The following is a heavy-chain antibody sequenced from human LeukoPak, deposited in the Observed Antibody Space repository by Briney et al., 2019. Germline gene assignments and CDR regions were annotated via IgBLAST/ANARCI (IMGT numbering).Heavy chain of an antibody. D-gene: IGHD3-22*01. CDR3: ARSLMTMIVVAYYFDY. Sequence: GGSLRLSCAASGFTFSSYSMNWVRQAPGKGLEWVSSISSSSSYIYYADSVKGRFTISRDNAKNSLYLQMNSLRAEDTAVYYCARSLMTMIVVAYYFDYWGQGTLVTVSS. CDR1: GFTFSSYS. CDR2: ISSSSSYI. J-gene: IGHJ4*02. V-gene: IGHV3-21*01.